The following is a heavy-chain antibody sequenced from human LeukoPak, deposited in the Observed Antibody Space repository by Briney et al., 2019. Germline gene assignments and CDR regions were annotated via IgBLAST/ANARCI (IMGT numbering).Heavy chain of an antibody. CDR3: ARGSEVVAAANNWFDP. Sequence: GGSLRLSCAASGFIFSSYSMNWVRQAPGKGLEWVSFISTSSSYIYYADSVKGRFTISRDNAKNSLYLQMNSLRAEDTAVYYCARGSEVVAAANNWFDPWGQGTLVTVSS. V-gene: IGHV3-21*01. J-gene: IGHJ5*02. D-gene: IGHD2-2*01. CDR1: GFIFSSYS. CDR2: ISTSSSYI.